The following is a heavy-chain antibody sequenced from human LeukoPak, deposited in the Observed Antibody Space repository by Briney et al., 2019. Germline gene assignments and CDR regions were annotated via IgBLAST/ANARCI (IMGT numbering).Heavy chain of an antibody. CDR2: ISYDGSNK. D-gene: IGHD4-23*01. Sequence: GRSLRLSCAASGFTFSSYGMHWVRQAPGKGLEWVAVISYDGSNKYYADSVKGRFTISRDNSKNTLYLQMNSLRAEDTAVYYCARRAGGYSHPYDYWGQGTLVTVSS. CDR3: ARRAGGYSHPYDY. V-gene: IGHV3-30*03. J-gene: IGHJ4*02. CDR1: GFTFSSYG.